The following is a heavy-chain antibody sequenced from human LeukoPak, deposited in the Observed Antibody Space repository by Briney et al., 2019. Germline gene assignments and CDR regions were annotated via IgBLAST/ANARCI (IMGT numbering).Heavy chain of an antibody. CDR3: ARGRYYYDSSAYYFDY. CDR1: GYTFTGYY. J-gene: IGHJ4*02. D-gene: IGHD3-22*01. Sequence: GASVEVSCKASGYTFTGYYMHWVRQAPGQGLEWMGWINPNSGGTNYAQKFQGRVTMTRDTSISTAYMELSRLRSDDTAVYYCARGRYYYDSSAYYFDYWGQGTLVTVSS. CDR2: INPNSGGT. V-gene: IGHV1-2*02.